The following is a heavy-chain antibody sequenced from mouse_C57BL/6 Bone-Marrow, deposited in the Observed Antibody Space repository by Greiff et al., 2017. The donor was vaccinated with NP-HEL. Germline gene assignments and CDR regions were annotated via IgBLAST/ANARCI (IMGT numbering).Heavy chain of an antibody. CDR3: TAPCYYGSSWDFGG. CDR1: GFNIKDYY. V-gene: IGHV14-1*01. Sequence: VQLQQSGAELVRPGASVKLSCTASGFNIKDYYMHWVKQRPEQGLEWIGRIDPEDGDTEYAPKFQGKATMTADTSSNTAYLQLSSLTSGDTAVYYCTAPCYYGSSWDFGGWGTGATVTVAS. D-gene: IGHD1-1*01. J-gene: IGHJ1*03. CDR2: IDPEDGDT.